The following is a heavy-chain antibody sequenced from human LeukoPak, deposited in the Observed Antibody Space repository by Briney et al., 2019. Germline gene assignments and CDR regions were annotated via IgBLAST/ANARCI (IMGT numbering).Heavy chain of an antibody. D-gene: IGHD5-24*01. Sequence: SETLSLTCAVYGGSFSGYYWSWIRQPPGKGLEWIGEINHSGSTNYNPSLKSRVTISVDTSKNQFSLKLSSVAAADTAVYYCARLEYYFDYWGQGTLVTVSS. CDR1: GGSFSGYY. CDR2: INHSGST. J-gene: IGHJ4*02. CDR3: ARLEYYFDY. V-gene: IGHV4-34*01.